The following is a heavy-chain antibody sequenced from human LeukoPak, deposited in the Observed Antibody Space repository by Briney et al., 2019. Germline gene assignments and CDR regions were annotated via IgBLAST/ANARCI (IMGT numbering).Heavy chain of an antibody. J-gene: IGHJ4*02. V-gene: IGHV1-58*02. CDR2: IIVGSGRT. CDR3: AAELYSGTYGRCCSFAF. D-gene: IGHD1-26*01. CDR1: GFTFSNSA. Sequence: HGASVKVSCKASGFTFSNSAIQWVRQARGQRLEWIGWIIVGSGRTHYAQNLQERLTITRDMSTNTAYMELSSLRSEDTAVYYCAAELYSGTYGRCCSFAFWGQGTPVTVSS.